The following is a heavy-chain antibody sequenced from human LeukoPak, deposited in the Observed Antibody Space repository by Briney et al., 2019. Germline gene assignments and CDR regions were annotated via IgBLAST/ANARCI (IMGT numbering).Heavy chain of an antibody. V-gene: IGHV4-59*12. J-gene: IGHJ6*03. CDR3: ARGFSLRLWFRDRYYYMDV. D-gene: IGHD3-10*01. CDR2: IYYSGST. CDR1: GVSIRSYY. Sequence: SETLSLTCSVSGVSIRSYYWSWIRQPPGKGLEWIGYIYYSGSTNYNPSLKSRVTISVDTSKNQFSLKLSSVTAADTAVYYCARGFSLRLWFRDRYYYMDVWGKGTAVTVSS.